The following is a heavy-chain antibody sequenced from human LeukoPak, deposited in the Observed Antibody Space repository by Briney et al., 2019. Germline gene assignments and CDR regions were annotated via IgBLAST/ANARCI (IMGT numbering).Heavy chain of an antibody. CDR3: AKLDYDFWSGYYFDY. CDR2: ISSSSSTI. Sequence: PGGFLRLSCAASGFTFSSYSMNWVRQAPGKGLEWVSYISSSSSTIYYADSVKGRFTISRDNSKNTLYLQMNSLRAEDTAVYYCAKLDYDFWSGYYFDYWGQGTLVTVSS. V-gene: IGHV3-48*01. J-gene: IGHJ4*02. CDR1: GFTFSSYS. D-gene: IGHD3-3*01.